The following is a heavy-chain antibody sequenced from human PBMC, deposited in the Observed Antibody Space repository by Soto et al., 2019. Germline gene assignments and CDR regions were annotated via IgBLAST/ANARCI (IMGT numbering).Heavy chain of an antibody. D-gene: IGHD3-10*01. J-gene: IGHJ5*02. CDR2: IYYSGST. CDR3: ARGPNYYNSARGWFDP. CDR1: GGSIRSGDYY. Sequence: SETLSLTCTVSGGSIRSGDYYWSWIRQPPGKGLEWIGYIYYSGSTYYNPSLKSRVTISVDTSKNQFSLRLSSVTAADTAVYYCARGPNYYNSARGWFDPWGQGTLVTVSS. V-gene: IGHV4-30-4*01.